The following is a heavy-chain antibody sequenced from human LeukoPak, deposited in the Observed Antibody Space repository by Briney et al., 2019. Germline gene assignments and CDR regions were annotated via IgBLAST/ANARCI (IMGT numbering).Heavy chain of an antibody. D-gene: IGHD6-13*01. CDR2: INWNGGST. V-gene: IGHV3-20*04. CDR1: GFTFSSYA. J-gene: IGHJ6*03. Sequence: PGGSLRLSCAASGFTFSSYAMSWVRQAPGKGLEWVSGINWNGGSTGYADSVKGRFTISRDNAKNSLYLQMNSLRAEDTALYYCARESPYSSSWYPDYYYYYYMDVWGKGTTVTVSS. CDR3: ARESPYSSSWYPDYYYYYYMDV.